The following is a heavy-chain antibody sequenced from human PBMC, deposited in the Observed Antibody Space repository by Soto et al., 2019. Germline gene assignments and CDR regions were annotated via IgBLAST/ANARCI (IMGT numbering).Heavy chain of an antibody. J-gene: IGHJ5*02. D-gene: IGHD3-3*01. V-gene: IGHV4-31*03. Sequence: QVQLQESGPGLVKPSQTLSLTCTVSGGSISSGGYYWSWIRQHPGKGLEWIGYIYYSGSTYYNPSLKSRVTISVDTSKNQFSLKLSSVTAADTAVYYCATQRKPYDFWNNWFDPWGQGTLVTVSS. CDR2: IYYSGST. CDR1: GGSISSGGYY. CDR3: ATQRKPYDFWNNWFDP.